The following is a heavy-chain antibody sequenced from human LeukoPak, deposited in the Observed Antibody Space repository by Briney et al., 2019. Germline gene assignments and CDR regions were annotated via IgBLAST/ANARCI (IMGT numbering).Heavy chain of an antibody. CDR3: VRGWGLDV. V-gene: IGHV3-74*01. Sequence: GGSLSLSCAASGFTFSSYWMHWVRQAPPKGLVWVSRIRSDGTNINYADSVMGRFTISRDNAKNTLYLQMNSLRAEDTAVYYCVRGWGLDVWGQGTTVTVSS. CDR1: GFTFSSYW. J-gene: IGHJ6*02. CDR2: IRSDGTNI.